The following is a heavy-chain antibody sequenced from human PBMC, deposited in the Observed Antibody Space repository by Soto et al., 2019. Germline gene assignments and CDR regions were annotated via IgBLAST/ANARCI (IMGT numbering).Heavy chain of an antibody. Sequence: EVQLLESGGGLVQPGGSLRLSCVASGFTFSYYTMSWVRQAPGKGLEWVSGISNSGDTIYYADSVKGRFTISRDNFKNSLYLQMNSLRADDAALYYCADPVPAPTHDDCCDVDVWGQWTTVTVTS. CDR3: ADPVPAPTHDDCCDVDV. D-gene: IGHD2-2*01. V-gene: IGHV3-23*01. CDR1: GFTFSYYT. J-gene: IGHJ6*02. CDR2: ISNSGDTI.